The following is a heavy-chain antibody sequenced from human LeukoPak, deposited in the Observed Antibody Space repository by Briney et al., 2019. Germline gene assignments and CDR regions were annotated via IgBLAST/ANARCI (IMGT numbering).Heavy chain of an antibody. CDR3: ARDRAYSTFDF. J-gene: IGHJ4*02. V-gene: IGHV3-7*01. D-gene: IGHD4-11*01. CDR1: GFSFSVYE. Sequence: PGGSLRLSCAASGFSFSVYEMHWVRQAPGKGLERVAIINVDDSSKSYLDSVKGRFTISRDNAKNSLYLQMNNLRAEDTAVYYCARDRAYSTFDFWGQGTLVAVSS. CDR2: INVDDSSK.